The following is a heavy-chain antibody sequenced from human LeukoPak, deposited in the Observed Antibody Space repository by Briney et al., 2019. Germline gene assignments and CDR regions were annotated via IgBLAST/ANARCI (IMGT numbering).Heavy chain of an antibody. D-gene: IGHD6-13*01. Sequence: GGSLRLSCAASGFTFSTYSMNWVRQAPGKGLEWVSSISSSGSYIYYADSVKGRFTISRDNAKNSLYLQMNSLRAEDTAVYYCARDPYSSSWRREDWFDPWGQGTLVTVSS. CDR3: ARDPYSSSWRREDWFDP. CDR1: GFTFSTYS. J-gene: IGHJ5*02. V-gene: IGHV3-21*01. CDR2: ISSSGSYI.